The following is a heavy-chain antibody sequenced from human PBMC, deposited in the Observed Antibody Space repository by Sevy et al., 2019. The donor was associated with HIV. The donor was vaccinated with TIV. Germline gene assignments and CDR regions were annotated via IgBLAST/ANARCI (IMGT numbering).Heavy chain of an antibody. J-gene: IGHJ6*02. CDR2: ISYDGSNK. Sequence: GGSLRLSCAASGFTFSSYGMHWVRQAPGKGLEWVAVISYDGSNKYYADSVKGRFTISRDNSKNTLYLQRNSLRAEDTAVYYCAKEEEYYDILTGYPNHYYYYYGMDVWGQGTTVTVSS. CDR3: AKEEEYYDILTGYPNHYYYYYGMDV. CDR1: GFTFSSYG. V-gene: IGHV3-30*18. D-gene: IGHD3-9*01.